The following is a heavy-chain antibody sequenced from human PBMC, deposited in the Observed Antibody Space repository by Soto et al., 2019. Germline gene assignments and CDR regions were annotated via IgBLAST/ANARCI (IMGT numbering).Heavy chain of an antibody. CDR1: GFTFGDYA. D-gene: IGHD3-10*01. V-gene: IGHV3-49*04. CDR2: IRSKAYGGTT. Sequence: GGSLRLSCTASGFTFGDYAMSWVRQAPGKGLEWVGFIRSKAYGGTTEYAASVKGRFTISRDDSKSIAYLQMNSLKTEDTAVYYCTRGPDMVRGVITFYYGMDVWGQGTTVTVSS. J-gene: IGHJ6*02. CDR3: TRGPDMVRGVITFYYGMDV.